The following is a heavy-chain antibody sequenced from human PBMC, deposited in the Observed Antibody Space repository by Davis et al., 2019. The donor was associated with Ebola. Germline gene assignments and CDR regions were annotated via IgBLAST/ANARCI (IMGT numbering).Heavy chain of an antibody. J-gene: IGHJ4*02. CDR1: GGSISSSSYY. CDR3: ARVKLDCSSTSCYPGGIDY. Sequence: PSETLSLTCTVSGGSISSSSYYWGWIRQPPGKGLEWIGYIYYSGSTNYNPSLKSRVTISVDTSKNQFSLKLSSVTAADTAVYYCARVKLDCSSTSCYPGGIDYWGQGTLVTVSS. CDR2: IYYSGST. V-gene: IGHV4-61*05. D-gene: IGHD2-2*01.